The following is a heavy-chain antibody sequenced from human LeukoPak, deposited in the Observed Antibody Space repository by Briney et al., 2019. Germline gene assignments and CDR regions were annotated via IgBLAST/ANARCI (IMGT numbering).Heavy chain of an antibody. CDR3: ARSSAGWPPYYFDY. CDR1: GGSINNYY. Sequence: SETLSLTCTVSGGSINNYYWSWIRQPPGKGLEWIGSIYHSGSTYYNPSLKSRVTISVDTSKNQFSLKLSSVTAADTAVYYCARSSAGWPPYYFDYWGQGTLVTVSS. CDR2: IYHSGST. J-gene: IGHJ4*02. V-gene: IGHV4-59*08. D-gene: IGHD6-19*01.